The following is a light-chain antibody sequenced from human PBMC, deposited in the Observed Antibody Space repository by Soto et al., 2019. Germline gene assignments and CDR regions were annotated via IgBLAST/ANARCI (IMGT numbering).Light chain of an antibody. CDR2: KAS. V-gene: IGKV1-5*03. CDR1: QTISNW. J-gene: IGKJ1*01. Sequence: IQMTQSPSALPASVGDRVTITCRASQTISNWLAWYQQKPGKAPRLLIYKASTLESGVPSRFSGSGSGTEFTLTIGSLQPEDFATYFCQQYNTYSQTFGQGTKVDIK. CDR3: QQYNTYSQT.